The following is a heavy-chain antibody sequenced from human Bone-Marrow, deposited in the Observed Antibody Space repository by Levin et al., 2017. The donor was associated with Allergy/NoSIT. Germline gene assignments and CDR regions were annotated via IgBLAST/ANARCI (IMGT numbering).Heavy chain of an antibody. CDR2: ISGSGGST. J-gene: IGHJ4*02. D-gene: IGHD5-12*01. Sequence: GESLKISCAASGFTFSSYAMSWVRQAPGKGLEWVSAISGSGGSTYYADSVKGRFTISRDNSKNTLYLQMNSLRAEDTAVYYCAKDCGRGKGSIVATVAGYWGQGTLVTVSS. CDR3: AKDCGRGKGSIVATVAGY. V-gene: IGHV3-23*01. CDR1: GFTFSSYA.